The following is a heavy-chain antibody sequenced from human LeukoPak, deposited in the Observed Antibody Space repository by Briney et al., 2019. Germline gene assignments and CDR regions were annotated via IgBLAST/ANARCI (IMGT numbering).Heavy chain of an antibody. J-gene: IGHJ6*03. CDR1: GGSISSSSYY. Sequence: PSETLSLTCTVSGGSISSSSYYWGWIRQPPGKGLEWIGSIYYSGSTYYNSSLKSRVTISVDTSKNQFSLKLSSVTAADTAVYYCARRGSSPNYYYYYMDVWGKGTTVTVSS. V-gene: IGHV4-39*01. D-gene: IGHD6-6*01. CDR3: ARRGSSPNYYYYYMDV. CDR2: IYYSGST.